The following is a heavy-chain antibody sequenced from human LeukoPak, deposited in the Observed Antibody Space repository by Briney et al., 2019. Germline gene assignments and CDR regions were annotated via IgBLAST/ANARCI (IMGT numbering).Heavy chain of an antibody. V-gene: IGHV3-48*01. J-gene: IGHJ4*02. CDR2: ISSSSTI. CDR3: ARGAYYYED. CDR1: GFTFSSYS. D-gene: IGHD3-22*01. Sequence: GGSLRLSCAASGFTFSSYSMNWVRQAPGKGLEWVSYISSSSTIYYADSVKGRFTISRVNAKNSLYLQMNSLRAEDTAVYYCARGAYYYEDWGQGTLVTVSS.